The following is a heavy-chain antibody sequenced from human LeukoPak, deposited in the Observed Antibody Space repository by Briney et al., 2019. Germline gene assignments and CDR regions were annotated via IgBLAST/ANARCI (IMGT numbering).Heavy chain of an antibody. CDR3: ARDPARGYSYGALY. V-gene: IGHV3-48*01. CDR2: ISSSSSTI. CDR1: GFTFSSYS. D-gene: IGHD5-18*01. Sequence: GGSLRLSCAASGFTFSSYSMNWVRQAPGKGLEWVSYISSSSSTIYYADSVKGRFTISRDNAKNSLYLQMNSLRAEDTAVYYCARDPARGYSYGALYWGQGPLVTVSS. J-gene: IGHJ4*02.